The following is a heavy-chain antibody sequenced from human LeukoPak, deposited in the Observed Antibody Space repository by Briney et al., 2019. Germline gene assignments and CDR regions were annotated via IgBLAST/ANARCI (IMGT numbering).Heavy chain of an antibody. CDR3: ARTWTSPISRRRYYDYVWGSYRYDYFDY. J-gene: IGHJ4*02. V-gene: IGHV4-30-2*01. CDR2: IYHSGST. D-gene: IGHD3-16*02. CDR1: GGSISSGGYS. Sequence: SQTLSLTCAVSGGSISSGGYSWSWIRQPPGKGLEWIGYIYHSGSTYYNPSLKSRVTISVDRSKNQFSLKLSSVTAADTAVYYCARTWTSPISRRRYYDYVWGSYRYDYFDYWGQGTLVTVSS.